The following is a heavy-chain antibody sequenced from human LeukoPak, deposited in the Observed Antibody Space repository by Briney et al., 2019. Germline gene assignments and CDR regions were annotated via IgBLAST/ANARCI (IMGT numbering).Heavy chain of an antibody. CDR2: IKQDGSEK. J-gene: IGHJ4*02. D-gene: IGHD6-19*01. Sequence: GGSLRLSCAASGFTFSSSWMNWVRQAPGKGLEWVANIKQDGSEKYYVDSVKGRFTISRDNTKNSLYLQMDSLRAEDTAVYYCARISIAVAGADYWGQGTLVTVSS. CDR3: ARISIAVAGADY. CDR1: GFTFSSSW. V-gene: IGHV3-7*01.